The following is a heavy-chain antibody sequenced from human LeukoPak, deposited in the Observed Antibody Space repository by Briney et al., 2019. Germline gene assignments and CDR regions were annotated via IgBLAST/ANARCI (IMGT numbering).Heavy chain of an antibody. CDR3: ARAPGHCSGGSCDYYYYYYGMDV. V-gene: IGHV4-59*01. CDR2: IYYSGST. Sequence: SETLSLTCTVSGGSIGSYYWSWIRQPPGKGLEWIGYIYYSGSTNYNPSLKSRVTMSVDTSKNQFSLKLSSVTAADTAAYYCARAPGHCSGGSCDYYYYYYGMDVWGQGTTVTVSS. CDR1: GGSIGSYY. J-gene: IGHJ6*02. D-gene: IGHD2-15*01.